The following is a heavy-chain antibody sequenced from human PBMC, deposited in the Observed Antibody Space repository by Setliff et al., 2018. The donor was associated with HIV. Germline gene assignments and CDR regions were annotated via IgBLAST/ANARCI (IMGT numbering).Heavy chain of an antibody. D-gene: IGHD3-10*01. CDR2: IDSSGTT. V-gene: IGHV4-4*07. CDR3: ARDRHSSGLGSYGP. CDR1: GDSISSYS. Sequence: PSETLSLTCTVSGDSISSYSWNWIRQSAGRGLEWIGRIDSSGTTDYKPSLKGRVAISVDTSRNQFSLRVTSVTAADTAVYFCARDRHSSGLGSYGPWGPGILVTVSS. J-gene: IGHJ5*02.